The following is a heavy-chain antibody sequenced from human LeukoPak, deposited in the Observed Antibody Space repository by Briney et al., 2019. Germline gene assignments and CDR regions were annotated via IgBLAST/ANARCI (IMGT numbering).Heavy chain of an antibody. CDR2: IYYSGST. D-gene: IGHD4-17*01. V-gene: IGHV4-59*08. CDR3: ARSTTNYGDDY. CDR1: GGSISSYY. J-gene: IGHJ4*02. Sequence: PSETLSLTCTVPGGSISSYYWSWIRQPPGKGLEWIGYIYYSGSTNYNPSLKSRVTISVDTSKNQFSLKLSSVTAADTAVYYCARSTTNYGDDYWGQGTLVTVSS.